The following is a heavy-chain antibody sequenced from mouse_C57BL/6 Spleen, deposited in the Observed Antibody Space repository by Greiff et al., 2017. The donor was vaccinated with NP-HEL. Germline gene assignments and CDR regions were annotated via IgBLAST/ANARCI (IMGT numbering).Heavy chain of an antibody. D-gene: IGHD2-2*01. J-gene: IGHJ1*03. CDR2: IDPENGDT. CDR3: TTRGYPGKWYVDV. V-gene: IGHV14-4*01. CDR1: GFNIKDDY. Sequence: DVKLQESGAELVRPGASVKLSCTASGFNIKDDYMHWVKQRPEQGLEWIGWIDPENGDTEYASKFQGKATITADTSSNTAYLQLSSLTSEDTAVYYCTTRGYPGKWYVDVWGTETTVTVAS.